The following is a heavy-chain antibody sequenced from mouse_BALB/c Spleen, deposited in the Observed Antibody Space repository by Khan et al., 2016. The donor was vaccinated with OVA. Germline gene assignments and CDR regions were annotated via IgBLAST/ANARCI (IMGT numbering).Heavy chain of an antibody. CDR2: ISCYNGAT. D-gene: IGHD2-4*01. Sequence: LVKPGASVKISCTASGYPFTSYYIHWVKQSHGKSLEWIGFISCYNGATNYNPKFKGKATITVDTSSRTAYMQFNSLTSEDSAVYYCAKDDYYYAMDYWGQGTSVTVSS. CDR1: GYPFTSYY. V-gene: IGHV1S34*01. J-gene: IGHJ4*01. CDR3: AKDDYYYAMDY.